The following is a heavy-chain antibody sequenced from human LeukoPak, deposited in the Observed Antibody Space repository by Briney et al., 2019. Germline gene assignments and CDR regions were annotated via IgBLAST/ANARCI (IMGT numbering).Heavy chain of an antibody. CDR1: GFIFSSYS. D-gene: IGHD5-12*01. V-gene: IGHV3-21*01. Sequence: GGSLRLSCAASGFIFSSYSMNWVRQAPGKGLEWVSFISSSSGYIYYADSVKGRFTISRDNAKNTLYLQMNSLRAEDTAVYYCARGYSGYFYYWGQGTLVTVSS. CDR3: ARGYSGYFYY. CDR2: ISSSSGYI. J-gene: IGHJ4*02.